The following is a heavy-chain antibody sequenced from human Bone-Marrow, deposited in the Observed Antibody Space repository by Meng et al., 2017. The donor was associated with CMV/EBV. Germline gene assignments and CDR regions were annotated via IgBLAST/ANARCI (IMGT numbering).Heavy chain of an antibody. CDR3: ARGSGNYDPHYYYGMDV. J-gene: IGHJ6*02. CDR1: GGSISSYY. Sequence: SETLSLTCTVSGGSISSYYWSWIRQPPGKGLEWIGYIYYSGSTNYNPSLKSRVTISVDTSKNPFSLKLSSVTAADTAVYYGARGSGNYDPHYYYGMDVWGQGTTVTVSS. V-gene: IGHV4-59*01. D-gene: IGHD1-7*01. CDR2: IYYSGST.